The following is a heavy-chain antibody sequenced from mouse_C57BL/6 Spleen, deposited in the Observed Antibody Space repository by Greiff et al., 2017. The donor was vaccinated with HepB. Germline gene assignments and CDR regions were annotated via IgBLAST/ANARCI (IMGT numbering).Heavy chain of an antibody. V-gene: IGHV10-3*01. CDR1: GFTFNTYA. CDR3: VRDKEEYYAMDY. CDR2: IRSNSSNYAT. J-gene: IGHJ4*01. Sequence: EVKLVESGGGLVQPKGSLKLSCAASGFTFNTYAMHWVRQAPGKGLEWVARIRSNSSNYATYYADSVKDRFTISRDDSQSMLYLQMNNLKTEDTAMYYCVRDKEEYYAMDYWGQGTSVTVSS.